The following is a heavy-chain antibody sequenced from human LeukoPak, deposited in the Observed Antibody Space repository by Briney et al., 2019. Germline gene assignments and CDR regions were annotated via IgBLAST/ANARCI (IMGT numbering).Heavy chain of an antibody. CDR3: AREAENVLRFLEWFHKTNYFDY. D-gene: IGHD3-3*01. CDR2: INPSGGST. V-gene: IGHV1-46*01. J-gene: IGHJ4*02. Sequence: EASVNVSCKASGYTFTSYYMHWVRQAPGQGLEWMGIINPSGGSTSYAQKFQGRVTMTRDTSTSTVYMELSSLRSEDTAVYYCAREAENVLRFLEWFHKTNYFDYWGQGTLVTVSS. CDR1: GYTFTSYY.